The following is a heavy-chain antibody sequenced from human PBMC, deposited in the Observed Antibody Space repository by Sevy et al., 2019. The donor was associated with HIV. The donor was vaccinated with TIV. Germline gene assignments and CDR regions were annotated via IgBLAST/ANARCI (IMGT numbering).Heavy chain of an antibody. V-gene: IGHV3-74*01. D-gene: IGHD6-6*01. CDR2: INSDGSST. Sequence: GGSLRLSCAASGFTFSSYWMHWVRQAPGKGLVRVSRINSDGSSTSYADSVKGRFTISRDNAKNTLYLQMNSLRAEDTAVYYCAREGEAEQLVLRATYYYYGMDVWGQGTTVTVSS. CDR1: GFTFSSYW. J-gene: IGHJ6*02. CDR3: AREGEAEQLVLRATYYYYGMDV.